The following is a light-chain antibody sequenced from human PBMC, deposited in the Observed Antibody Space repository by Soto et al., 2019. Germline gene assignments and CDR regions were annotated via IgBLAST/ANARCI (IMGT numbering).Light chain of an antibody. Sequence: QSVLTQPASVSGSPGQSITISCTGTSSDVGSYKLVSWYQQRPGKAPKLMIYDDTERPSGVSSRFSGSKSGNTASLTISGLQAEDEADYYCCSYAGRSTWVFGGGTKLT. CDR2: DDT. CDR1: SSDVGSYKL. J-gene: IGLJ3*02. V-gene: IGLV2-23*01. CDR3: CSYAGRSTWV.